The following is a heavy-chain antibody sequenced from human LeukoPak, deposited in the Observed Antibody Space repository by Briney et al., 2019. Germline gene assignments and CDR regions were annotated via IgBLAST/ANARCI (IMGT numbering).Heavy chain of an antibody. CDR3: ARDRLGDYDHSGYYDK. D-gene: IGHD3-22*01. CDR2: ICDSGRTI. V-gene: IGHV3-11*01. Sequence: GGSLRLSCAASGFTFSDYYMSWIRQAPGKGLEWVSYICDSGRTIYYADSVKGRFTISRDNAKNSVYLQMNNLRAEGTAVYYCARDRLGDYDHSGYYDKWGRGTLVPVSS. J-gene: IGHJ4*02. CDR1: GFTFSDYY.